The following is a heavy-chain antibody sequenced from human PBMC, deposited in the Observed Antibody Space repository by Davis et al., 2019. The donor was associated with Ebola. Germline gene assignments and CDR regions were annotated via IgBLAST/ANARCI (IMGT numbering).Heavy chain of an antibody. CDR3: ARGDIVATYYYGMDV. CDR2: MNPNSGNT. V-gene: IGHV1-8*03. Sequence: ASVKVSCKASGYTFTSYGINWVRQATGQGLEWMGWMNPNSGNTGYAQKFQGRVTITRNTSISTAYMELSSLRSEDTAVYYCARGDIVATYYYGMDVWGQGTTVTVSS. J-gene: IGHJ6*02. CDR1: GYTFTSYG. D-gene: IGHD5-12*01.